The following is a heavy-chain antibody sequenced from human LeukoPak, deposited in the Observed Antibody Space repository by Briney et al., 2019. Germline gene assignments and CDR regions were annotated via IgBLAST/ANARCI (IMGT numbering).Heavy chain of an antibody. V-gene: IGHV3-11*04. CDR3: AREPDFWSGYYPSWFDP. D-gene: IGHD3-3*01. CDR1: GLTFSDYY. CDR2: ISSSGSTI. Sequence: PGGSLRLSCAASGLTFSDYYMSWIRQAPGKGLEWVSYISSSGSTIYYADSVKGRFTISRDNAKNSLYLQMNSLRAEDTAVYYCAREPDFWSGYYPSWFDPWGQGTLVTVSS. J-gene: IGHJ5*02.